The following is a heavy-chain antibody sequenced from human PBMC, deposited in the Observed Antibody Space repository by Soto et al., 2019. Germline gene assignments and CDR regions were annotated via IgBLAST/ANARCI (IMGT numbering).Heavy chain of an antibody. CDR1: GGSISSYY. D-gene: IGHD3-3*01. V-gene: IGHV4-59*01. CDR2: IYYSGST. CDR3: ARTWSGYFDY. Sequence: SETLSLTCTVSGGSISSYYWSWIRQPPGKGLEWIGYIYYSGSTNYNPSLKGRVTISVDTSKNQFSLKLSSVTAADTAVYYCARTWSGYFDYWGQGTLVTVSS. J-gene: IGHJ4*02.